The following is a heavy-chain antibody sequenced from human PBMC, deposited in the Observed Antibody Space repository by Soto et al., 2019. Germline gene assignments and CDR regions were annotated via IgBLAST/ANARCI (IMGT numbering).Heavy chain of an antibody. CDR2: IYHSGST. D-gene: IGHD6-13*01. CDR3: ARYCLSGPGSWNRLAP. J-gene: IGHJ5*02. V-gene: IGHV4-4*02. CDR1: GGSISSSNW. Sequence: SETLSLTCAVSGGSISSSNWWSWVRQPPGKGLEWIGEIYHSGSTNYNPSLKSRVTISVDKSKNQFSLKLSSVTAADTAVYYCARYCLSGPGSWNRLAPWGQGTVVPVSS.